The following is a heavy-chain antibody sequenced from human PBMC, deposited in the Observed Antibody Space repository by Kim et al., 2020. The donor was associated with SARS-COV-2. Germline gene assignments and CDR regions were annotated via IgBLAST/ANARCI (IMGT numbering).Heavy chain of an antibody. J-gene: IGHJ4*02. V-gene: IGHV5-51*01. CDR3: ARLAAMARSPFDY. D-gene: IGHD6-25*01. Sequence: SQSFQGQVTSSADKSISTAYLQWSSLKASDTAMYYCARLAAMARSPFDYWGQGTLVTVSS.